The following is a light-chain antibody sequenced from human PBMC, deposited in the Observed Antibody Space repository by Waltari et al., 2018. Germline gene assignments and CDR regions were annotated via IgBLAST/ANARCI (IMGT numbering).Light chain of an antibody. V-gene: IGLV1-40*01. Sequence: QSVLTQPPSVSGAPGQRVTISCTGSSSNIRAGYAVHWYQQLPGTAPQLLIYDNINRPSGVPDRFSGSRSGTSASLAITGLQAEDEAQYYCQSYDSSLSGSIFGGGTKLTVL. J-gene: IGLJ2*01. CDR1: SSNIRAGYA. CDR3: QSYDSSLSGSI. CDR2: DNI.